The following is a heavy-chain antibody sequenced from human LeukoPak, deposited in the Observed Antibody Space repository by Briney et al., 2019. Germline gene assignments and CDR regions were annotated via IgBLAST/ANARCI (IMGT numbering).Heavy chain of an antibody. CDR2: INLSGGST. J-gene: IGHJ6*03. Sequence: ASVKVSCKAAGYTFTSYFMHWVRQAPGQGREGMGIINLSGGSTSYAQKFQGRVTMTRDMSTSTVYMELSSLRSEDTAVYYCARDNGGTAMAYYYYYYMDVWGKGTTVTIPS. CDR1: GYTFTSYF. CDR3: ARDNGGTAMAYYYYYYMDV. V-gene: IGHV1-46*01. D-gene: IGHD5-18*01.